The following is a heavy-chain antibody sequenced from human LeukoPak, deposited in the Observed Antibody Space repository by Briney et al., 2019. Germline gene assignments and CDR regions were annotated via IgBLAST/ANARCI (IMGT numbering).Heavy chain of an antibody. V-gene: IGHV3-30-3*01. D-gene: IGHD4-17*01. CDR2: ISYDGSNK. Sequence: GGSLRLSCAASGLTFSSYAMHWVRQAPGKGLEWVAVISYDGSNKYYADSVKGRFTISRDNSKNTLYLQMNSLRAEDTAVYYCARENNDYGDYSLDYWGQGTLVTVSS. CDR1: GLTFSSYA. J-gene: IGHJ4*02. CDR3: ARENNDYGDYSLDY.